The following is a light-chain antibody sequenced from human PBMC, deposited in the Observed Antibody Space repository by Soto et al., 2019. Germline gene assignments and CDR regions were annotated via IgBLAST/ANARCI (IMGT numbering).Light chain of an antibody. CDR1: SSDIGAYDY. CDR2: EVN. J-gene: IGLJ1*01. Sequence: QSALTQPASLSGSPGQSITLSCTGTSSDIGAYDYVSWFQQHPGKAPKLMISEVNNRPSGVSNRFSGSKSGNTAYLTISGLQVEDEAEYYCSSYTNINTRACVFGTGTKLTVL. CDR3: SSYTNINTRACV. V-gene: IGLV2-14*01.